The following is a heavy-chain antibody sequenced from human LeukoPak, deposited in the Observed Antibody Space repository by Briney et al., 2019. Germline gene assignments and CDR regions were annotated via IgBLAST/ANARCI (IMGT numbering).Heavy chain of an antibody. CDR3: ARGPHHDSDYYYYMDV. CDR1: GYTFTSYG. V-gene: IGHV1-18*01. D-gene: IGHD2-21*02. Sequence: ASVKVSCKASGYTFTSYGISWVRQAPGQGLEWMGWISAYNGNTNYAQKLQGRVTMTTDTSTSTAYMELRSLRSDDTAVYYCARGPHHDSDYYYYMDVWGKGTTVTVSS. J-gene: IGHJ6*03. CDR2: ISAYNGNT.